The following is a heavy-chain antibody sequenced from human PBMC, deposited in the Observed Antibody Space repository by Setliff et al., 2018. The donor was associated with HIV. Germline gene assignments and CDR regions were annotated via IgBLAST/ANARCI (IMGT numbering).Heavy chain of an antibody. CDR2: IYPRDSKI. V-gene: IGHV5-51*01. J-gene: IGHJ3*02. Sequence: PGESLKISCVGSEYACSNYWIGWVRQMPGKGLEWMGIIYPRDSKIRYSPSFQGQVTFSVDKSINTAYLQWSSLKVSDSAIYYCVRYDVYEYGYQVFDIWGQGTTVTVSS. CDR3: VRYDVYEYGYQVFDI. D-gene: IGHD5-12*01. CDR1: EYACSNYW.